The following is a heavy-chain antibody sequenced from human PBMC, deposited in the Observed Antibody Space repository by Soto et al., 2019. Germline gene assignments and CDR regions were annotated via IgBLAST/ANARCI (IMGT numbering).Heavy chain of an antibody. V-gene: IGHV3-30*18. D-gene: IGHD1-26*01. Sequence: QVQLVESGGGVVQPGRSLRLSCAASGFTFSSYGMHWVRQAPGKGLEWVAVISYDGSNKYYADSVKGRFTISRDNSKNTLYLQMNSLRAEDTAVYYCAKVGVGATRGRHYFDYWGQGTLVTVSS. CDR3: AKVGVGATRGRHYFDY. J-gene: IGHJ4*02. CDR2: ISYDGSNK. CDR1: GFTFSSYG.